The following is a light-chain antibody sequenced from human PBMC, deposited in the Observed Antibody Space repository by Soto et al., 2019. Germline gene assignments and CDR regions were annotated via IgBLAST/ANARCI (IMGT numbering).Light chain of an antibody. V-gene: IGKV1-5*01. Sequence: DIQMTQSPSTLSASVGDRVTITCRARQTISIWLAWYQQKPGKAPKLLIYDASILESGVPSRFSGSGSGTHFILTISNLQPEDFATYYCQQFNSLFGQGTRLEIK. J-gene: IGKJ5*01. CDR3: QQFNSL. CDR1: QTISIW. CDR2: DAS.